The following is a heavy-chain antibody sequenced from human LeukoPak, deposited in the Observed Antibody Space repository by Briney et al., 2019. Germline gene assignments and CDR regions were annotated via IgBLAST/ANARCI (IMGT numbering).Heavy chain of an antibody. V-gene: IGHV4-4*09. CDR3: ARLGGDSHYYYYMDV. D-gene: IGHD2-21*02. J-gene: IGHJ6*03. CDR2: IYTSGST. CDR1: GGSFSGYY. Sequence: SETLSLTCAVYGGSFSGYYWSWIRQPPGKGLEWIGYIYTSGSTNYNPSLKSRVTISVDTSKNQFSLKLSSVTAADTAVYYCARLGGDSHYYYYMDVWGKGTTVTVSS.